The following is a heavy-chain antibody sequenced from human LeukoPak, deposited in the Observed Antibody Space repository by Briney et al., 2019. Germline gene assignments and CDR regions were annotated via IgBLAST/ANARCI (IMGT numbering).Heavy chain of an antibody. CDR2: ISSNDRIT. Sequence: GGSLRHSXAASGFTFGTYAMHWVRQAPGKGLEYVSAISSNDRITYYADSVKGRFTISRDNSKNILYLQMGSLRTEDTAVYYCARVSGWYWFDNWGQGTLVTVSS. CDR3: ARVSGWYWFDN. V-gene: IGHV3-64*02. J-gene: IGHJ4*02. D-gene: IGHD6-19*01. CDR1: GFTFGTYA.